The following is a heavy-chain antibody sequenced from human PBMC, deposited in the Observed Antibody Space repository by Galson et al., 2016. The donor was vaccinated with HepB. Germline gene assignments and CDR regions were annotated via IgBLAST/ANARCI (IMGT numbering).Heavy chain of an antibody. CDR2: IWHDGSLK. J-gene: IGHJ3*02. D-gene: IGHD3-22*01. Sequence: SLRLSCATSGFIFSSYAMHWVRQASGKGLEWVAVIWHDGSLKYYADSVKGRFTISRDNSKNMLYLQMNGLRVEDTAVYYCAGAFYYGSSGWGPAALDIWGQGTVVTVSS. CDR3: AGAFYYGSSGWGPAALDI. CDR1: GFIFSSYA. V-gene: IGHV3-33*01.